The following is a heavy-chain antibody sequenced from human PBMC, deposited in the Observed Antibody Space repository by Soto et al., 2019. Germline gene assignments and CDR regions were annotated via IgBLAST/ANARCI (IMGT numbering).Heavy chain of an antibody. CDR3: ARDRVAAIYYYYYGMDV. J-gene: IGHJ6*02. D-gene: IGHD6-13*01. Sequence: ASVKVSCKASGYTFTSYYIHWVRQAPGQGLEWMGIINPSGGSTSYAQKFQGRVTMTRDTSTSTVYMELSSLRSEDTAVYYCARDRVAAIYYYYYGMDVWGQGTTVTVSS. CDR2: INPSGGST. CDR1: GYTFTSYY. V-gene: IGHV1-46*01.